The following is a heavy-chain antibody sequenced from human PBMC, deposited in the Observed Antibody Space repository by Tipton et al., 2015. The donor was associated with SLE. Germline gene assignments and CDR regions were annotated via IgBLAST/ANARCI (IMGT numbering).Heavy chain of an antibody. CDR2: FSYGGSSK. CDR3: ARGTTTHLFFYMDV. J-gene: IGHJ6*03. V-gene: IGHV3-30*04. D-gene: IGHD1/OR15-1a*01. Sequence: SLRLSCAASGFTFSDSTVHWVRQAPGKGLEWVAVFSYGGSSKYYPDSVKGRFPISRDNSKNTLYLQMNSLRAEDTGIYYCARGTTTHLFFYMDVLGEGTTVIVSS. CDR1: GFTFSDST.